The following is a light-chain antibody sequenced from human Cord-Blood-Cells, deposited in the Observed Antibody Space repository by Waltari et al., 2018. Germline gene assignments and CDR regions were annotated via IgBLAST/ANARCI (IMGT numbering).Light chain of an antibody. CDR2: AAS. Sequence: DIQMTQSPSSLSASVGDRVTITCRASQSISSYLNWYQQKPGKAPKLLIYAASSLQSGVPSRFSGSGSGTDFTLTSSSLQPEDFATYYCQHSYSTPITFGQGTRLEIK. J-gene: IGKJ5*01. CDR1: QSISSY. CDR3: QHSYSTPIT. V-gene: IGKV1-39*01.